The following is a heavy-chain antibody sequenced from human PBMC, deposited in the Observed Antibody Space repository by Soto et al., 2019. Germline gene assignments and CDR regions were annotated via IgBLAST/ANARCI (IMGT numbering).Heavy chain of an antibody. CDR1: GFTVSSNY. J-gene: IGHJ4*02. V-gene: IGHV3-66*02. CDR3: ARVELVGQQLDY. D-gene: IGHD6-13*01. Sequence: GGSLRLSCAASGFTVSSNYMSWVRQAPGKGLEWVSVIYSGGSTYYADSVKGRFTISRDNSKNTLYLQMNSLRAEDTAVYYCARVELVGQQLDYWGQGTLVTVSS. CDR2: IYSGGST.